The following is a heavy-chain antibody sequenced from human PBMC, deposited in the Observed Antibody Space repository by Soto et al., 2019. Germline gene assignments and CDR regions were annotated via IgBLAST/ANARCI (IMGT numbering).Heavy chain of an antibody. CDR3: AGSRDYYDSSGFNWWFDP. D-gene: IGHD3-22*01. V-gene: IGHV4-59*01. CDR2: IYYSGIT. Sequence: SETLSLTCTVSGGAISNYYWSWIRQPPGKGLEWIGYIYYSGITNFNPSLKSRVTILVDTSKNQFSLKLSSVTAADTAVYYCAGSRDYYDSSGFNWWFDPWGQGTLVTVS. CDR1: GGAISNYY. J-gene: IGHJ5*02.